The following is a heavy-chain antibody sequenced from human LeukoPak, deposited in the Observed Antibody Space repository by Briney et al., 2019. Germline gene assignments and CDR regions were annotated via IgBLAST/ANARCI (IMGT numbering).Heavy chain of an antibody. CDR1: GFTFSSYG. D-gene: IGHD2-15*01. Sequence: GGSLRLSCAASGFTFSSYGMHWVRQAPGKGLEWVAVISYDGSNKYYADSVKGRFTISRDNSKNTLYLQMNSLRAEDTAVYYCAKDVARYSHCFDYWGQGTLVTVSS. CDR2: ISYDGSNK. J-gene: IGHJ4*02. V-gene: IGHV3-30*18. CDR3: AKDVARYSHCFDY.